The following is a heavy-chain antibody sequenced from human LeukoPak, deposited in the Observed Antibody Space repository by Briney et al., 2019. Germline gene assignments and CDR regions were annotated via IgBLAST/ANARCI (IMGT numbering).Heavy chain of an antibody. CDR2: ITHSSSYI. V-gene: IGHV3-21*01. Sequence: NPGGSLRLSCAASGFTFSTYNMNWVRQAPGKGLEWVSSITHSSSYIYYAASVKGRFTISRDNAKNSLYLQMNSLRAEDTAVYYCARPRAGAATGFDYWGQGTLVTVSS. D-gene: IGHD2-15*01. J-gene: IGHJ4*02. CDR3: ARPRAGAATGFDY. CDR1: GFTFSTYN.